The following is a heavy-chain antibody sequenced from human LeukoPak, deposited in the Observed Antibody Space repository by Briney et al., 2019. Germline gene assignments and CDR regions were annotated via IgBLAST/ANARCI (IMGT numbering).Heavy chain of an antibody. V-gene: IGHV3-53*01. D-gene: IGHD4-17*01. CDR1: GFTFSSYA. CDR3: ARTVTRGWYFDL. Sequence: GASLRLSCAASGFTFSSYAMSWVRQAPGKGLEWVSVIYSGGSTYYADSVKGRFSISRDNSKNTLYLQMNSLRAEDTAVYYCARTVTRGWYFDLWGRGTLVTVSS. J-gene: IGHJ2*01. CDR2: IYSGGST.